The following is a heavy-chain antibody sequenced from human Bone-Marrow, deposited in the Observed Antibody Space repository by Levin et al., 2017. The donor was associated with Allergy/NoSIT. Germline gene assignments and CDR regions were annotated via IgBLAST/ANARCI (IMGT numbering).Heavy chain of an antibody. Sequence: GESLKISCAASGFTFSTYWMHWVRQAPGKGLVWVSRIQSIGKTNYADSVKGRFTISRDNAKNTLYLQMNSLTVEDTAVYYCARDRFYSDSGSNFSWFDPWGQGTLVTVSS. CDR2: IQSIGKT. CDR3: ARDRFYSDSGSNFSWFDP. CDR1: GFTFSTYW. D-gene: IGHD3-10*01. V-gene: IGHV3-74*01. J-gene: IGHJ5*02.